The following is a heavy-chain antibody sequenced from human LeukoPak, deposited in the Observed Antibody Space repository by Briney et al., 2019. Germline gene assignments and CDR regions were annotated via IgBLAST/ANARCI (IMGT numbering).Heavy chain of an antibody. CDR2: INHSGST. Sequence: SETLSLTCAVYGGSFSGYYWSWIRQPPGKGLEWIGEINHSGSTNYNPSLKSRVTISVDTSKNQFSLKLNSVTAADTAVYYCAKYTYYFDYWGQGTLVTVSS. V-gene: IGHV4-34*01. CDR3: AKYTYYFDY. J-gene: IGHJ4*02. D-gene: IGHD6-6*01. CDR1: GGSFSGYY.